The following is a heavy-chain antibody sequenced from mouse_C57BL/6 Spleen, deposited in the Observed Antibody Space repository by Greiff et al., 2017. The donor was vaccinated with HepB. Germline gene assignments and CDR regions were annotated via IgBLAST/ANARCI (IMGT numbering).Heavy chain of an antibody. D-gene: IGHD4-1*01. CDR3: ARLLTGDYYAMDY. Sequence: VQLQQSGPELVKPGASVKIPCKASGYTFTDYNMDWVKQSHGKSLEWIGDINPNNGGTIYNQKFKGKATLTVDKSSSTAYMELRSLTSEDTAVYYCARLLTGDYYAMDYWGQGTSVTVSS. CDR1: GYTFTDYN. CDR2: INPNNGGT. V-gene: IGHV1-18*01. J-gene: IGHJ4*01.